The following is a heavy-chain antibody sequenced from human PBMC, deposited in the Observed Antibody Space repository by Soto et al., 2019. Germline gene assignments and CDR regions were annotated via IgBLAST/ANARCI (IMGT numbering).Heavy chain of an antibody. Sequence: SETLSLTCTVSGGSISTYYWSWIRQPPGKGLEWIGYIYYTGSTNYNPSLRSRVTISVDTSKNQFSLKLSSVTAADTAVYYCARDVGWFDPWGQGTLVTVSS. CDR1: GGSISTYY. J-gene: IGHJ5*02. CDR3: ARDVGWFDP. CDR2: IYYTGST. V-gene: IGHV4-59*01.